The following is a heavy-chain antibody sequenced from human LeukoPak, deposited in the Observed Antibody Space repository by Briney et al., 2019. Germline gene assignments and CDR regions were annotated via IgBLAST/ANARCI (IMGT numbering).Heavy chain of an antibody. CDR2: IYYSGST. CDR1: GGSISSYY. Sequence: PSETLSLTCTVSGGSISSYYWSWIRQPPGKGLEWIGYIYYSGSTNYNPSLKSRVTISVDTSKNQFSLKLSSVTAADTAVYYCARDRSSWGYYFDYWGQGTLVTVSS. CDR3: ARDRSSWGYYFDY. V-gene: IGHV4-59*01. J-gene: IGHJ4*02. D-gene: IGHD2-2*01.